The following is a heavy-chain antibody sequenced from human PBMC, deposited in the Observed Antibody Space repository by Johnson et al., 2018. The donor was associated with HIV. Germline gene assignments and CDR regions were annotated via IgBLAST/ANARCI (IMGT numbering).Heavy chain of an antibody. CDR3: ARESGQAFDV. CDR2: ISKDGANN. CDR1: GFIFSNYP. D-gene: IGHD6-25*01. J-gene: IGHJ3*01. Sequence: QVQLVESGGGVVQPGKSLRLSCAASGFIFSNYPMHWVRQAPGKGLEWVAVISKDGANNYHADSVKGRFTISRDNSKNTLYLQMNTLRVEDTAFYYCARESGQAFDVWGQGTMVTVSS. V-gene: IGHV3-30*04.